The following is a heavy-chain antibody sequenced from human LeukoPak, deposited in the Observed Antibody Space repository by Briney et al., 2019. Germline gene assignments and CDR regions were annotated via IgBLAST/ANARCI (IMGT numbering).Heavy chain of an antibody. J-gene: IGHJ3*02. CDR2: INPNSGGT. CDR1: GYTFTGYY. Sequence: ASVKVSCRASGYTFTGYYMHWVRQAPGQGLEWMGWINPNSGGTNYAQKFQGRVTMTRDTSISTAYMELSRLRSDDTAVYYCARAYGYGNDAFDIWGQGTMVTVSS. V-gene: IGHV1-2*02. CDR3: ARAYGYGNDAFDI. D-gene: IGHD5-18*01.